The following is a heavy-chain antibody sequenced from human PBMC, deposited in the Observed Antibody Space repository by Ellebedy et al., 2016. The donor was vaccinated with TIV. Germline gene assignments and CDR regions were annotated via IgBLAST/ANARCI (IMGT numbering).Heavy chain of an antibody. CDR1: GYTFSSYG. D-gene: IGHD3-10*01. V-gene: IGHV1-18*01. CDR2: ISGYNGHT. J-gene: IGHJ4*02. CDR3: AREIITMVRGVIITAAFDY. Sequence: ASVKVSCKASGYTFSSYGISWVRQAPGQGLEWIGWISGYNGHTTYAQKFQGRVTMTTNTSTSTAYMELRSLRSDDTAVYYCAREIITMVRGVIITAAFDYWGQGTLVTVSS.